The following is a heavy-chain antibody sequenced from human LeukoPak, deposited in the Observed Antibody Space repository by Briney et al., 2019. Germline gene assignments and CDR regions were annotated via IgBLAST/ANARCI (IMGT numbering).Heavy chain of an antibody. CDR2: IYYSGST. CDR1: GGSISSSSYY. CDR3: ASYGGSGYYYNWLDP. Sequence: SETLSLTCTVSGGSISSSSYYWGWIRQPPGKGLEWIGSIYYSGSTYYNPSLKSRVTISIDTSKNQFSLNLTSVTAADTAVYHCASYGGSGYYYNWLDPWGQGTLVTVSS. D-gene: IGHD3-22*01. V-gene: IGHV4-39*07. J-gene: IGHJ5*02.